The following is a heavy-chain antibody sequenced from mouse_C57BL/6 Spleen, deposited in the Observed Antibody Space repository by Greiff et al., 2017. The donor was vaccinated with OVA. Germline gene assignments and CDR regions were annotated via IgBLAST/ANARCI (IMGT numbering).Heavy chain of an antibody. V-gene: IGHV1-69*01. J-gene: IGHJ2*01. Sequence: QVQLQQPGAELVMPGASVKLSCKASGYTSTSYWMHWVKQRPGQGLEWIGEIDPSDSYTNYNQKFKGKSTLTVDKSSSTAYMQLSSLTSEDSAVYYCARGGNYDYWGQGTTLTVSS. CDR1: GYTSTSYW. CDR3: ARGGNYDY. CDR2: IDPSDSYT.